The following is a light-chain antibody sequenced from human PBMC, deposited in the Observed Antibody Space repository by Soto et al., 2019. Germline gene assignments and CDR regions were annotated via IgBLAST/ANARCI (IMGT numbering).Light chain of an antibody. CDR2: DVT. CDR1: SSDVGGYNY. V-gene: IGLV2-14*01. Sequence: QSALTQPASVSGSPGQSITISCTGTSSDVGGYNYVSWYQQHPGKAPKLMIYDVTNRPSGVSNRFSGSKSGNTASLTISGLQAEDEADYFCSSHSNITPYVFGTGTKLTVL. CDR3: SSHSNITPYV. J-gene: IGLJ1*01.